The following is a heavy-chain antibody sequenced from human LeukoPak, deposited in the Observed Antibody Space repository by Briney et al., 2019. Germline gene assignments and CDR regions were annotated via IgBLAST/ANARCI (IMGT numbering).Heavy chain of an antibody. CDR2: INHSGST. CDR1: GGSFSGYY. Sequence: PSETLSLTCAVYGGSFSGYYWSWIRQPPGKGLEWIGEINHSGSTNYNPSLKSRVTISVDTSKNQFSLKLSSVTAADTAVYYCARSIKKLRYFDWLLYFQHWGQGTLVTVSS. V-gene: IGHV4-34*01. CDR3: ARSIKKLRYFDWLLYFQH. D-gene: IGHD3-9*01. J-gene: IGHJ1*01.